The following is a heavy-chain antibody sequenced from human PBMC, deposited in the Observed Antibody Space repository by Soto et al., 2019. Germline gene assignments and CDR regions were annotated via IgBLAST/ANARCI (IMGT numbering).Heavy chain of an antibody. CDR2: INAHSGGT. J-gene: IGHJ5*02. D-gene: IGHD3-16*01. V-gene: IGHV1-2*02. Sequence: ASVKVSCKASGFSFTGYYIHWLRQAPGQGLEWMGWINAHSGGTEYAQKFQGRVTLTRDTSIATAYLTLTSLTSDDTALYYCAKDLTRQPAYGVDPWGQGTQVTVSS. CDR1: GFSFTGYY. CDR3: AKDLTRQPAYGVDP.